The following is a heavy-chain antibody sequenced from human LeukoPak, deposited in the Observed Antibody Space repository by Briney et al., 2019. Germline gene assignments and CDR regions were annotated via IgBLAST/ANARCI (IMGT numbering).Heavy chain of an antibody. D-gene: IGHD6-6*01. Sequence: GGSLRLSCAASGFTFRGYWMSWVRQAPGKRLEWVANIKEDGSEKYYVDSVKGRFTISRDNAENSLNLQMDSLRVEDTAVYYCTRGDSSSKIDYWGQGTLVTVSS. CDR2: IKEDGSEK. J-gene: IGHJ4*02. V-gene: IGHV3-7*01. CDR1: GFTFRGYW. CDR3: TRGDSSSKIDY.